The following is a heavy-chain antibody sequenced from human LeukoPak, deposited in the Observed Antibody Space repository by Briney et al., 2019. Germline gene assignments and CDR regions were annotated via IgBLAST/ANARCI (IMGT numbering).Heavy chain of an antibody. J-gene: IGHJ4*02. CDR2: IYHSEST. CDR1: AYSISSGYY. D-gene: IGHD3-10*01. V-gene: IGHV4-38-2*02. Sequence: SETLSLTCIVSAYSISSGYYWGWIRQPPGKGLEWIGSIYHSESTYYNPSLKSRVTISVDTSKNQFSLKLSSVTAADTAVYYCARRFSKYYYGSGSYQPLDYWGQGTLVTVSS. CDR3: ARRFSKYYYGSGSYQPLDY.